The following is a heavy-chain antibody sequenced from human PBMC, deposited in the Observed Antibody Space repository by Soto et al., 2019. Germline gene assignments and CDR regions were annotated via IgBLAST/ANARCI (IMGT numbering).Heavy chain of an antibody. CDR1: GASVSTGAYY. CDR3: VRALRHTAMVYPWFDP. D-gene: IGHD5-18*01. J-gene: IGHJ5*02. Sequence: TLSLTCTVSGASVSTGAYYWGWVRQRPGRGLEWIGYVYESEYTYYTMSLKSRLTITLDWSNNLFSLSLTSAAAAATAFYYCVRALRHTAMVYPWFDPWGQGTLVTVSS. CDR2: VYESEYT. V-gene: IGHV4-31*03.